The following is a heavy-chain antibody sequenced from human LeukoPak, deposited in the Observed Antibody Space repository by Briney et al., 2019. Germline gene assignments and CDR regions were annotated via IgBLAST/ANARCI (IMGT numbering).Heavy chain of an antibody. J-gene: IGHJ6*02. CDR2: ISGSGGSK. Sequence: GGSLRLSCAASGFTFSSYAMSWVRQAPGKGLEWVSAISGSGGSKYYADSVKGRFTISRDNSKNTLYLQMNSLRAEDTAVYYCALRYCSGGSCYARYYYYYGMDVWGQGTTVTVSS. D-gene: IGHD2-15*01. CDR1: GFTFSSYA. CDR3: ALRYCSGGSCYARYYYYYGMDV. V-gene: IGHV3-23*01.